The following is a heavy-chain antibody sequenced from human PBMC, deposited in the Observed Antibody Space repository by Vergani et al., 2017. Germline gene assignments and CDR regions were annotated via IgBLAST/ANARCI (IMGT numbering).Heavy chain of an antibody. V-gene: IGHV3-23*04. Sequence: EVQLVESGGGLVKPGGSLRLSCAASGFTFSSYSMNWVRQAPGKGLEWVSAISGSGGSTYYADSVKGRFTISRDNSKNTLYLQMNSLRAEDTAVYYCAKEPLELRRTFDYWGQGTLVTVSS. D-gene: IGHD1-7*01. J-gene: IGHJ4*02. CDR1: GFTFSSYS. CDR2: ISGSGGST. CDR3: AKEPLELRRTFDY.